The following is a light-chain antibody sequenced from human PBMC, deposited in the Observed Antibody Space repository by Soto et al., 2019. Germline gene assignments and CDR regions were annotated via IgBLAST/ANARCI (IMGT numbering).Light chain of an antibody. V-gene: IGLV2-14*01. CDR1: RSDVGSYDY. Sequence: QSVLTQPASVSGSPGQSITISCTVSRSDVGSYDYVSWYQQYPGKAPKVIIDEVKFRPSGFSDRFSASKSGNTASLTISGRQAEDEAEYFCSSYTSTTNLYVFGSGNKLTVL. CDR2: EVK. J-gene: IGLJ1*01. CDR3: SSYTSTTNLYV.